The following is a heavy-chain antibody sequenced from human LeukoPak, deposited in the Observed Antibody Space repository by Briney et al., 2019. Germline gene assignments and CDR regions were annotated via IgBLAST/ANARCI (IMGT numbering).Heavy chain of an antibody. D-gene: IGHD2-2*01. CDR3: ARHPQRYCSSTSCYRWFDP. CDR1: GYSINSGYY. CDR2: IYHSGNT. Sequence: PFETLSLTCTVSGYSINSGYYWGWIRQPPGKGLEWIGTIYHSGNTYYNPSLKSRVTISVDTSKNQFSLKLSSVTAADTAVYYCARHPQRYCSSTSCYRWFDPWGQGTLVTVSS. J-gene: IGHJ5*02. V-gene: IGHV4-38-2*02.